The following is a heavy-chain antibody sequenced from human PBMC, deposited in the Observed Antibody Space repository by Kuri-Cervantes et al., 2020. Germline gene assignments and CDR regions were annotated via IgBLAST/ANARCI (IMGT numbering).Heavy chain of an antibody. J-gene: IGHJ4*02. Sequence: GESLKISCKGSGYSFTSYWIGWVRQMPGKGLEWMGIIYPGDSDTRYSPSFQGQVTISADKSISTAYLQWSSLKASDTAMYCCARQPPGGNGKRHFDYWGQGTLVTVSS. CDR1: GYSFTSYW. D-gene: IGHD1-26*01. CDR3: ARQPPGGNGKRHFDY. CDR2: IYPGDSDT. V-gene: IGHV5-51*01.